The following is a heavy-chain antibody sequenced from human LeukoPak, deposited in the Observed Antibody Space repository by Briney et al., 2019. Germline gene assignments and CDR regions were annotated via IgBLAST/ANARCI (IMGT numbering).Heavy chain of an antibody. CDR2: IYSGGST. Sequence: GGSLRLSCAASGFTVSSNYMSWVRQAPGKGLEWVSVIYSGGSTYYADSVKGRFTISRDNSKNTLYLQMNSLRAEDTDVYYCARLAAYAFDIWGQGTMVTVSS. J-gene: IGHJ3*02. V-gene: IGHV3-53*01. CDR1: GFTVSSNY. D-gene: IGHD6-13*01. CDR3: ARLAAYAFDI.